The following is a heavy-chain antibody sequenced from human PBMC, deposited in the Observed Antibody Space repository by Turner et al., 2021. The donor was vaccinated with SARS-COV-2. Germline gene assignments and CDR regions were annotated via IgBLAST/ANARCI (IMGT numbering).Heavy chain of an antibody. V-gene: IGHV3-30*03. Sequence: QVQLVESGGGVVQPGRSLRLSCAASGFTFSSYGMHWVRQAPGKGLEWVAVTSYDGSNKYYADSVKGRFTISRDNSKNTLYLQINSLRSEDTAVYYCARDLVSYGMDVWGQGTTVTVSS. J-gene: IGHJ6*02. CDR1: GFTFSSYG. D-gene: IGHD3-16*01. CDR3: ARDLVSYGMDV. CDR2: TSYDGSNK.